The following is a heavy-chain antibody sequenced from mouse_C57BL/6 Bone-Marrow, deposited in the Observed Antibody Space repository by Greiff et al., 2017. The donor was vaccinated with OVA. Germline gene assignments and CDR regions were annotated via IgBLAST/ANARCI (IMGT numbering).Heavy chain of an antibody. CDR1: GYAFTNYL. V-gene: IGHV1-54*01. CDR2: INPGSGGT. Sequence: QVQLQQSGAELVRPGTSVKVSCKASGYAFTNYLIEWVKQRPGQGLEWIGVINPGSGGTNYNEKFKGKATLTADKSSSTAYMQLSSLTSEDSAVYFCARSERGYFDYWGQGTTLTVSS. J-gene: IGHJ2*01. CDR3: ARSERGYFDY.